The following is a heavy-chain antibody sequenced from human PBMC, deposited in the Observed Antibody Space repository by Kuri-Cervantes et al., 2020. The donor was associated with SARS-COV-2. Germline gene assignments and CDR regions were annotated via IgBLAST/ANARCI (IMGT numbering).Heavy chain of an antibody. CDR1: GFTFSGSA. CDR2: IRSKANSYAT. V-gene: IGHV3-73*01. D-gene: IGHD2-2*01. Sequence: GGSLKISCESPGFTFSGSAMHWVRQASGKGLEWVGRIRSKANSYATAYAASVKGRFTISRDDSKNTAYLQMNSLKTEDTAVYYCTRRARSTSFWFDPWGQGTLVTVSS. CDR3: TRRARSTSFWFDP. J-gene: IGHJ5*02.